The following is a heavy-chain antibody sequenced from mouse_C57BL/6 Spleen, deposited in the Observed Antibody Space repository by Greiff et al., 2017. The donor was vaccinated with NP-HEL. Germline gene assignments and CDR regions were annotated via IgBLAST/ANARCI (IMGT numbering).Heavy chain of an antibody. J-gene: IGHJ1*03. CDR1: GYSITSGYY. Sequence: ESGPGLVKPSQSLSLTCSVTGYSITSGYYWNWIRQFPGNKLEWMGYISYDGSNNYNPSLKNRISITRDTSKNQFFLKLNSVTTEDTATYYCAREGHYGSSGYFDVWGTGTTVTVSS. CDR3: AREGHYGSSGYFDV. V-gene: IGHV3-6*01. CDR2: ISYDGSN. D-gene: IGHD1-1*01.